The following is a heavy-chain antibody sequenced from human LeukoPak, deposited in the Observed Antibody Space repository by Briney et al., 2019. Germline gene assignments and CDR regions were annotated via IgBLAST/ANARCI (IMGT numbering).Heavy chain of an antibody. D-gene: IGHD6-13*01. Sequence: GGSLRLSCAASGFTFDDYAMHWVRQAPGKGLEWLSGISWNSGSIGYADSVKGRFTISRDNAKNSLYLQMNSLRAEDTAVYYCAKGGGRYSSSWYESYFDYWGQGTLVTVSS. CDR3: AKGGGRYSSSWYESYFDY. CDR1: GFTFDDYA. V-gene: IGHV3-9*01. CDR2: ISWNSGSI. J-gene: IGHJ4*02.